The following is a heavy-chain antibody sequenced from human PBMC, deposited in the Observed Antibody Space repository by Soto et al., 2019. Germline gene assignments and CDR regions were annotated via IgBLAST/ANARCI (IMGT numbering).Heavy chain of an antibody. CDR2: ISGSGDST. CDR3: AKGVPGIAVAGTGYFQH. V-gene: IGHV3-23*01. CDR1: GFTFSSYA. J-gene: IGHJ1*01. D-gene: IGHD6-19*01. Sequence: GGSLRLSCAASGFTFSSYAMNWVRQAPGKGLEWVSGISGSGDSTYYADSVKGRFTISRDNSKNTLYLQMNSLRAEDTAVYYCAKGVPGIAVAGTGYFQHWGQGTLVTVSS.